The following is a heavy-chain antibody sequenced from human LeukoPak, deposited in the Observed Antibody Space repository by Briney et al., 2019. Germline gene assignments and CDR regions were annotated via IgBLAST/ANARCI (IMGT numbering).Heavy chain of an antibody. V-gene: IGHV3-30-3*01. CDR1: GFTFSSYA. J-gene: IGHJ4*02. CDR3: ARDPRTYGYSYGDFDY. Sequence: GGSLRLSCAASGFTFSSYAMHWVRQAPGKGLEWVAVISYDGSNKYYADSVKGRFTISRDNSKNTLYLQMNSLRAEDTAVYYCARDPRTYGYSYGDFDYWGQGTLVTVSS. CDR2: ISYDGSNK. D-gene: IGHD5-18*01.